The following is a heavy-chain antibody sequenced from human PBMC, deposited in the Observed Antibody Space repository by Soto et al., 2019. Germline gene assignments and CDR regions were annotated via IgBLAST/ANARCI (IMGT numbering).Heavy chain of an antibody. CDR1: GGSISSGGYY. D-gene: IGHD6-13*01. CDR2: IYYSGST. V-gene: IGHV4-31*03. CDR3: ARDRWRQQLDYYYGMDV. J-gene: IGHJ6*02. Sequence: SETLSLTCTVSGGSISSGGYYWSWIRQHPGKGLEWIGYIYYSGSTYYNPSLKSRVTISVDTSKNQFSLKLSSVTAADTAVYYCARDRWRQQLDYYYGMDVWGQGTTVTVSS.